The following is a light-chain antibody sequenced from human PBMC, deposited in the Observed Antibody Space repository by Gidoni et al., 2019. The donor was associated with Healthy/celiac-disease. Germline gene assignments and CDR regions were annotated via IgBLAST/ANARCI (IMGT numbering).Light chain of an antibody. CDR1: QSISSY. V-gene: IGKV1-39*01. CDR3: QQSYSTSH. J-gene: IGKJ3*01. CDR2: AAS. Sequence: DIHVTQSPSSLSASVGDRVTITGRASQSISSYLNLYQQKPGKAPKLLIYAASSLQSGAPSRFSGSGSGKDFILTISSLPPEDFAYYYCQQSYSTSHFGHGTKVDIK.